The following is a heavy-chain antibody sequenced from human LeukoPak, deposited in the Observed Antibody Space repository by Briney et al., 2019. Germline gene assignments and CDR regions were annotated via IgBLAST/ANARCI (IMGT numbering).Heavy chain of an antibody. CDR3: AKQRDYYYYGMDV. J-gene: IGHJ6*02. V-gene: IGHV3-30*18. Sequence: GGSLRLSCAASGFTFSSYGMHRVRQAPGKGLEWVAVISYDGSNKYYADSVKGRFTISRDNSKNTLYLQMNSLRAEDTAVYYCAKQRDYYYYGMDVWGQGTTVTVSS. CDR2: ISYDGSNK. CDR1: GFTFSSYG.